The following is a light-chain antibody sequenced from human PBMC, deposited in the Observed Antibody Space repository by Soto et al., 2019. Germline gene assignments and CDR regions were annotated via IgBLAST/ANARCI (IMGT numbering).Light chain of an antibody. V-gene: IGKV3-20*01. CDR2: DAS. CDR1: QSVSSSY. J-gene: IGKJ1*01. CDR3: QHYDRAPMWT. Sequence: EIVLTQSPGTLSLSPGERPTLSCSASQSVSSSYLAWYQQKPGQAPRLLIYDASNRATGIPARFSGSGSGTDFTLTISSLEPEDFAVYYCQHYDRAPMWTFGQGTKVDIK.